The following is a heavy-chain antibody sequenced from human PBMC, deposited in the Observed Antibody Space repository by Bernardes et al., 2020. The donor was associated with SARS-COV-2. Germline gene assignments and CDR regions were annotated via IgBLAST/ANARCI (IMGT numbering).Heavy chain of an antibody. CDR2: IFYSGST. V-gene: IGHV4-59*01. D-gene: IGHD3-10*01. J-gene: IGHJ4*02. CDR1: GGFITSYY. Sequence: SETLSLTCTVSGGFITSYYWSWIRQFPGKGLEWIGYIFYSGSTNYNPSLKSRVTMSLDRPKNQFSLKLNSVTAADTAVYYCARGANYYGSGSYVEGLWFDYWGQGALVTVSS. CDR3: ARGANYYGSGSYVEGLWFDY.